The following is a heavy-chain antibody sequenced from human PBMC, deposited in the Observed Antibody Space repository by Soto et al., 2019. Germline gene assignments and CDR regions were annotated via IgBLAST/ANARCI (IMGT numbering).Heavy chain of an antibody. CDR2: ISYSGST. CDR1: GGSISSGGYY. V-gene: IGHV4-31*03. D-gene: IGHD2-15*01. CDR3: ARGYCSGGSCYLDAFDI. J-gene: IGHJ3*02. Sequence: QVQLQESGPGLLKPSQTLSLTCTVSGGSISSGGYYWSWIRQHPGKGLEWIGYISYSGSTYYNPSLKSRVTISVDTSKHQFALKLSSVTAADTAVYYCARGYCSGGSCYLDAFDIWGQGTMVTVSS.